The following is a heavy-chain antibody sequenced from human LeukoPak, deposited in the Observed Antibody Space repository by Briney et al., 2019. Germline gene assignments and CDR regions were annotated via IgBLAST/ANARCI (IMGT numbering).Heavy chain of an antibody. Sequence: GGSLRLSCVASGFTFSDYYMSWIRQAPEKGLEWVSYISSSSTYSSYADSVKGRFTISRDNAKNSLYLQMNSLRAEDTAVYYCARVMIGTVNWFDPWGQGTLVTVSS. CDR3: ARVMIGTVNWFDP. CDR2: ISSSSTYS. V-gene: IGHV3-11*06. D-gene: IGHD3-22*01. J-gene: IGHJ5*02. CDR1: GFTFSDYY.